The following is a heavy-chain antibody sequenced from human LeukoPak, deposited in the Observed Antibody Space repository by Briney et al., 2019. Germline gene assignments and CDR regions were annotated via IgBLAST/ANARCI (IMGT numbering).Heavy chain of an antibody. V-gene: IGHV3-30*18. CDR3: AKSLSYCSSTSCYMGY. Sequence: GGSLRLSCAASGSTFSSYGMHWVRQAPGKGLEWVAVISYDGSNKYYADSVKGRFTISRDNSKNTLYLQMNSLRAEDTAVYYCAKSLSYCSSTSCYMGYWGQGTLVTVSS. D-gene: IGHD2-2*02. CDR1: GSTFSSYG. CDR2: ISYDGSNK. J-gene: IGHJ4*02.